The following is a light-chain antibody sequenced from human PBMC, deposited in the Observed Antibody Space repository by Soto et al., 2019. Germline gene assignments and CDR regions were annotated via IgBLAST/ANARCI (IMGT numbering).Light chain of an antibody. CDR2: EVV. Sequence: QSLLAEPPSASVCPGQSVPICCTGTKNDIDLYDFVSWYQHHPGKAPRLIIYEVVQRPSGVPDRFSGSKSGNTASLTVSGLQAADEADYFCKSFAGSNTYGFGSGTKVTVL. V-gene: IGLV2-8*01. CDR1: KNDIDLYDF. J-gene: IGLJ1*01. CDR3: KSFAGSNTYG.